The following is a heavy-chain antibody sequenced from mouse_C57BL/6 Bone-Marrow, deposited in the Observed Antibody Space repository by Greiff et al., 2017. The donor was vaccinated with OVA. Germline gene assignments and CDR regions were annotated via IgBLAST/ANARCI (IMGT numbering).Heavy chain of an antibody. V-gene: IGHV1-76*01. CDR1: GYTFTDYY. CDR3: ARSSYYSNFDY. J-gene: IGHJ2*01. Sequence: SGAELVRPGASVKLSCKASGYTFTDYYINWVKQRPGQGLEWIARIYPGSGNTYYNEKFKGKATLTAEKSSSTAYMQLSSLTSEDSAVYYCARSSYYSNFDYWGQGTTLTVSS. CDR2: IYPGSGNT. D-gene: IGHD2-5*01.